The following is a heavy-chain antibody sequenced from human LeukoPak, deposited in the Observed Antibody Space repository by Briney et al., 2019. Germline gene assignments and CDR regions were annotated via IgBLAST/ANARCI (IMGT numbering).Heavy chain of an antibody. CDR2: IIPIFGTA. D-gene: IGHD6-13*01. Sequence: GASVKVSCKASGGTFSSYAISWVRQAPGQGLEWMGGIIPIFGTANYAQRFQGRVTITADESTSTAYMELSSLRSEDTAVYYCARDWYSTRSRGGYFDYWAREPWSPSPQ. CDR1: GGTFSSYA. V-gene: IGHV1-69*13. J-gene: IGHJ4*02. CDR3: ARDWYSTRSRGGYFDY.